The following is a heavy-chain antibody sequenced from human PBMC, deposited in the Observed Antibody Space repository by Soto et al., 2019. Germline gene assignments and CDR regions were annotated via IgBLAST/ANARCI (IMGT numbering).Heavy chain of an antibody. Sequence: GGSLRLSCAASGFTFSSYWMSWVRQAPGKGLEWVANIKQDGSEKYYVDSVKGRFTISRDNAKNSLYLQMNSLRAEDTAVYYCARENRAGLLRYFDWLSTYFDYWGQGTLVTVSS. CDR1: GFTFSSYW. D-gene: IGHD3-9*01. J-gene: IGHJ4*02. CDR2: IKQDGSEK. V-gene: IGHV3-7*05. CDR3: ARENRAGLLRYFDWLSTYFDY.